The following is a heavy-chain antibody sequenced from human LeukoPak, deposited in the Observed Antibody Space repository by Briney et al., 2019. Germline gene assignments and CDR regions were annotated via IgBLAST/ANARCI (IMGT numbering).Heavy chain of an antibody. J-gene: IGHJ3*02. CDR3: ARGTAAALRDAFDI. CDR2: IYYSGST. V-gene: IGHV4-39*07. CDR1: GGSISSSSYY. D-gene: IGHD6-13*01. Sequence: SETLSLTCTVSGGSISSSSYYWGWIRQPPGKGLEWIGSIYYSGSTYYNPSLKSRVTISVDTSKNQFSLKLSSVTAADTAVYYCARGTAAALRDAFDIWGQGTMVTVSS.